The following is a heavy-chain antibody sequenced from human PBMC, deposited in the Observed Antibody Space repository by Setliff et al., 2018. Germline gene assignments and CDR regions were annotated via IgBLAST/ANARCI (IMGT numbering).Heavy chain of an antibody. CDR3: AGEVVDTRSSTAYRYYMDV. CDR1: GGSISSYY. CDR2: IYNSGST. Sequence: SETLSLTCTVSGGSISSYYWSWIRQPPGKGLEWIGYIYNSGSTNYQPSLKSRVTISGDTSKNQFSLKLTSVTAADPAVYYCAGEVVDTRSSTAYRYYMDVWGKGTTVTVSS. J-gene: IGHJ6*03. V-gene: IGHV4-4*08. D-gene: IGHD5-18*01.